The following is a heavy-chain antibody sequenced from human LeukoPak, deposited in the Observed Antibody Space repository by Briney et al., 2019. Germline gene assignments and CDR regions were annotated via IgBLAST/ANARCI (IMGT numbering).Heavy chain of an antibody. V-gene: IGHV3-7*01. CDR3: AKVRDRRDGYNFYFYYYMDV. CDR2: IKQDRSET. J-gene: IGHJ6*03. Sequence: GCLRLSPTASRFTFSDYRLNSVPPAPGTGLEGVGNIKQDRSETCYVDSVKRQFTISRDKAKNSLYLQMNSLRAEDTAVYYCAKVRDRRDGYNFYFYYYMDVCGKGTTVTVSS. D-gene: IGHD5-24*01. CDR1: RFTFSDYR.